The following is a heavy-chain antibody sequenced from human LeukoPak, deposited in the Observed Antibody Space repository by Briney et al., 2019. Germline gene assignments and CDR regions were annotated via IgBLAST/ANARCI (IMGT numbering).Heavy chain of an antibody. V-gene: IGHV1-69*13. J-gene: IGHJ6*03. Sequence: ASVKVSCKASGGTFSNYTITWVRQAPGQGLQWMGGIIPIFDTANYAQSLQDRVTITADETTSTAYMELSSLRSDDTAVYYCARGHNVDDYGRDYSHYYMDVWGKGTTVTVSS. CDR1: GGTFSNYT. CDR2: IIPIFDTA. D-gene: IGHD4-17*01. CDR3: ARGHNVDDYGRDYSHYYMDV.